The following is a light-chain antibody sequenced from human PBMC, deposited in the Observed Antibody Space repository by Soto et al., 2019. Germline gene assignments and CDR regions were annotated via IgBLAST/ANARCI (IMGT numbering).Light chain of an antibody. CDR3: LQYNTWPLS. CDR1: QSVRSN. CDR2: GAS. Sequence: EIVMTQSPATLSVSPGERATLSCRASQSVRSNLAWYQQKPGQAPRLLIYGASTRATGIPARFSGSGSGTEFTLTISGLQSEDFAVYYCLQYNTWPLSFGPGTKVDIK. V-gene: IGKV3-15*01. J-gene: IGKJ3*01.